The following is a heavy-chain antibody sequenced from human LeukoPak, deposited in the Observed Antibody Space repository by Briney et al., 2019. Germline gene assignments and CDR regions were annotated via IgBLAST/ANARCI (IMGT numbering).Heavy chain of an antibody. Sequence: GGSLRLSCAASGFTFSRYAMSWVRQAPGKGLEWVSAISGSGGSTYYADSVRGRFTISRDNSKNTLYLQMNSLRAEDTAVYYCAKGITMVRGVVLNGFDYWGQGTLVTVSS. J-gene: IGHJ4*02. CDR3: AKGITMVRGVVLNGFDY. V-gene: IGHV3-23*01. CDR2: ISGSGGST. CDR1: GFTFSRYA. D-gene: IGHD3-10*01.